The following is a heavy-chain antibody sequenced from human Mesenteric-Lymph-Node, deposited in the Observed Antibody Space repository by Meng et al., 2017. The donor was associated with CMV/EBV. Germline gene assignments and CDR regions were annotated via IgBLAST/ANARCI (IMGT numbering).Heavy chain of an antibody. V-gene: IGHV1-2*02. Sequence: ASVKVSCKASGGTFSSYAISWVRQAPGQGLEWMGWINPNSGDTNYAQKFQGRVTMTRDTSISTAYMDLSRLRSDDTAVYYCARVRGGSSSDAFDYWGQGTLVTVSS. CDR3: ARVRGGSSSDAFDY. CDR2: INPNSGDT. D-gene: IGHD6-6*01. CDR1: GGTFSSYA. J-gene: IGHJ4*02.